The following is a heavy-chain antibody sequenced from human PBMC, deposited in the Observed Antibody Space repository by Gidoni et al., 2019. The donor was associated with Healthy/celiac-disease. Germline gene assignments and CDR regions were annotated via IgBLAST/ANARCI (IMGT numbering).Heavy chain of an antibody. V-gene: IGHV4-34*01. J-gene: IGHJ4*02. CDR3: ARAGYYDSSGYDY. D-gene: IGHD3-22*01. CDR1: GGSFSGYY. CDR2: INHSGST. Sequence: QVQLQQWGAGLLKPSETLSLTCAVYGGSFSGYYWSGIRQPPGKGLEWIGEINHSGSTNYTPSLKSRVTISVDTSKNQFSLKLSSVTAADTAVYYCARAGYYDSSGYDYWGQGTLVTVSS.